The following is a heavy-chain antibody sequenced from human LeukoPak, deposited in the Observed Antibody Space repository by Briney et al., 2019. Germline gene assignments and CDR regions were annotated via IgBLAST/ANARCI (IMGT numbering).Heavy chain of an antibody. V-gene: IGHV3-7*03. D-gene: IGHD6-6*01. J-gene: IGHJ6*02. CDR2: IKQDGNEK. Sequence: GGSLRLSCAASEFTFSSYWMSWVRQAPGKGLEWVANIKQDGNEKYYVDSVKGRFTISRDSAKNSLYLQMNSLRAEDTAVYFCARGRSSFYYYYYGMDVWGRGTTVIVSS. CDR1: EFTFSSYW. CDR3: ARGRSSFYYYYYGMDV.